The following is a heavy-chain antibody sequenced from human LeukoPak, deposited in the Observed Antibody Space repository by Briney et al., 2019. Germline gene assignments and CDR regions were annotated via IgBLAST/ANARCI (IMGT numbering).Heavy chain of an antibody. CDR2: IRYDGSNK. D-gene: IGHD3-22*01. Sequence: GGSLRLSCAASGFSFGSYGMHWVRQAPGKGLEWVAFIRYDGSNKYYADSVKGRFTISRDNSKNALYLQMNSLRAEDTAVYYCANLDSSGYSVFDYWGQGTLVTVSS. J-gene: IGHJ4*02. CDR1: GFSFGSYG. V-gene: IGHV3-30*02. CDR3: ANLDSSGYSVFDY.